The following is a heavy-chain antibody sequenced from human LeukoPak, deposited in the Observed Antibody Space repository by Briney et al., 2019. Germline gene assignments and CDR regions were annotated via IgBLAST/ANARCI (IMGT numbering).Heavy chain of an antibody. J-gene: IGHJ4*02. V-gene: IGHV3-30*02. D-gene: IGHD3-22*01. CDR1: RFTFSSYG. CDR3: AKGYPVDSYDASAFDY. Sequence: PGRSLRPSSPTSRFTFSSYGIHTGRRAPGHRLECVSFIRYDRSNQYYADSVKGRFTISRDNSRNTLYLQMNILRPEDTAVYYCAKGYPVDSYDASAFDYWGQGTLVTVSS. CDR2: IRYDRSNQ.